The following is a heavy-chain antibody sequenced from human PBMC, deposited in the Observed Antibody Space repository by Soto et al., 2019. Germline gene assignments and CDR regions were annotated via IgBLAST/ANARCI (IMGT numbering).Heavy chain of an antibody. CDR3: ARGERIAVAGTKDFDY. V-gene: IGHV5-10-1*01. CDR1: GYSFTSYW. Sequence: PGESLKISCNGSGYSFTSYWISWVRQMPGKGLEWMGRIDPSDSYTNYSPSFQGHVTISADKSISTAYLQWSSLKASDTAMYYCARGERIAVAGTKDFDYWGQGTLVTVYS. CDR2: IDPSDSYT. D-gene: IGHD6-19*01. J-gene: IGHJ4*02.